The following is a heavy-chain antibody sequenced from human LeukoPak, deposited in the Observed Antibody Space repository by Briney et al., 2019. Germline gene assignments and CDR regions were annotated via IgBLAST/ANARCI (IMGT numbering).Heavy chain of an antibody. V-gene: IGHV4-59*08. Sequence: SETLSLTCTVSGGSISSYYWSWIRQPPGKGLEWIGYIYYSGSTNYNPSLKSRVTISVDTSKNQFSLKLSSVTAADTAVYYCARLMGAPGVFDYWGQGTLVTVSS. CDR1: GGSISSYY. CDR2: IYYSGST. D-gene: IGHD1-26*01. J-gene: IGHJ4*02. CDR3: ARLMGAPGVFDY.